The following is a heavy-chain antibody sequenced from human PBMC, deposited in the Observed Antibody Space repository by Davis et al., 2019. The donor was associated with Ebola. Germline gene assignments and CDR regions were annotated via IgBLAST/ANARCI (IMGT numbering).Heavy chain of an antibody. Sequence: GGSLRLSCAASGFTFSSYWMSWVRQAPGKGLAWVANIKQGGDERYYVDSVKGRFIISRDNAKNSLYLQMNSLRDEDTAMYYCARDNWYKNDNWGQGTLVTVSS. D-gene: IGHD1/OR15-1a*01. CDR3: ARDNWYKNDN. V-gene: IGHV3-7*01. J-gene: IGHJ4*02. CDR1: GFTFSSYW. CDR2: IKQGGDER.